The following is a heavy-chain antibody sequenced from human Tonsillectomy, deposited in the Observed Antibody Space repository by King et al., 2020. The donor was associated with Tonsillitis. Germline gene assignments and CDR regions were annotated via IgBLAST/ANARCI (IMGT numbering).Heavy chain of an antibody. D-gene: IGHD3-10*01. CDR2: ISGSGENT. J-gene: IGHJ4*02. CDR1: GFTFRTNA. CDR3: AKESEDYFGSGTFDY. V-gene: IGHV3-23*04. Sequence: VQLVESGGGLVQPGGSLRLSCAASGFTFRTNAISWVRQAPGKGLEWVSGISGSGENTYYADSVKGRFTISRDNSKNTLYLQLNSLRAEDTAVYSCAKESEDYFGSGTFDYWGQGTLVTVSS.